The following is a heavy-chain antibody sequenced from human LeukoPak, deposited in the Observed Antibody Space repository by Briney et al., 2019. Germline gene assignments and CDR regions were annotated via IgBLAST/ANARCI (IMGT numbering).Heavy chain of an antibody. CDR2: IIPIFGTA. Sequence: SVKVSCKASGYTFTRYGISWVRQAPGQGLEWMGGIIPIFGTANYAQKFQGRVTITADESTSTAYMEVSSLRSEDTAVYYCARAYSGYDFFDYWGQGILVTVSS. CDR3: ARAYSGYDFFDY. CDR1: GYTFTRYG. V-gene: IGHV1-69*13. D-gene: IGHD5-12*01. J-gene: IGHJ4*02.